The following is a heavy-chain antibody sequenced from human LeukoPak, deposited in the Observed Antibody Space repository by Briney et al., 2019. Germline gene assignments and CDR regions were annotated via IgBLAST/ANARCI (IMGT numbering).Heavy chain of an antibody. V-gene: IGHV1-46*01. D-gene: IGHD4-17*01. J-gene: IGHJ4*02. CDR2: INPSGGST. Sequence: ASVKVSCKASGGTFSSYAISWVRQAPGQGLEWMGIINPSGGSTSYAQKFQGRVTMTRDTSTSTVYMELSSLRSEDTAVYYCEANGDYGDHFFDYWGQGTLVTVSS. CDR3: EANGDYGDHFFDY. CDR1: GGTFSSYA.